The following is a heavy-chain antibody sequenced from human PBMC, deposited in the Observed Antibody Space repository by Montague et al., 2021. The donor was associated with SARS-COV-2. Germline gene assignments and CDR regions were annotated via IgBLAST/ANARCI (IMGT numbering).Heavy chain of an antibody. CDR2: ITGSGGST. J-gene: IGHJ4*02. Sequence: SLRLSCAASGFTFRSYGMSWVRQAPGKGLEWVSGITGSGGSTYYADSVKGRFTISRDNSKNTLYLQMNSLRAEDTAVYYCAKGYYYDTSGYLHSFDYWGQGTLVTVSS. V-gene: IGHV3-23*01. CDR1: GFTFRSYG. D-gene: IGHD3-22*01. CDR3: AKGYYYDTSGYLHSFDY.